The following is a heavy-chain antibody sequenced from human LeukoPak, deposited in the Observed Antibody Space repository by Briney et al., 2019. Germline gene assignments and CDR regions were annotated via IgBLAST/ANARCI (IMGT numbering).Heavy chain of an antibody. Sequence: GRSLRLSCAASGFTFDDYAMHWVRQAPGKGLEWVSGISWNSSSIGYADSVKGRFTISRDNAKNSLYLQMNSLRAEDTALYYCAKSLGYCSGGSCYGAPLPTLDFDYWGQGTLVTVSS. CDR3: AKSLGYCSGGSCYGAPLPTLDFDY. D-gene: IGHD2-15*01. V-gene: IGHV3-9*01. CDR2: ISWNSSSI. J-gene: IGHJ4*02. CDR1: GFTFDDYA.